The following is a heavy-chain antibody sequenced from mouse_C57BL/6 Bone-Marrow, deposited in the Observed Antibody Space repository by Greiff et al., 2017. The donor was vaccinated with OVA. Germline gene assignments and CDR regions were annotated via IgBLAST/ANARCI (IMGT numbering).Heavy chain of an antibody. CDR2: INPNNGGT. J-gene: IGHJ4*01. V-gene: IGHV1-26*01. CDR1: GYTFTDYY. CDR3: ARGAVGYAMDY. Sequence: EVQLQQSGPELVKPGASVKISCKASGYTFTDYYMNWVKQSHGKSLEWIGDINPNNGGTSYNQKFKGKATLTVDKSSSTAYMELRSLTSEDSAVYYCARGAVGYAMDYWGQGTSVTVSS.